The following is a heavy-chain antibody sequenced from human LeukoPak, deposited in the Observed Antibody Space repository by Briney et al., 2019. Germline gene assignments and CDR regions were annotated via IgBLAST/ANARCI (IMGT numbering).Heavy chain of an antibody. D-gene: IGHD2-21*02. CDR2: INSDGSST. Sequence: GGSLRLSCAASGFTFSNFWMHWVRQAPGKGLVRISRINSDGSSTTYADSVKGRFTISRDNAKNTLYLQMNSLRAGDTAMFYCARAPVQYCGGDCDAFDIWGQGTMVTVSS. CDR1: GFTFSNFW. CDR3: ARAPVQYCGGDCDAFDI. V-gene: IGHV3-74*01. J-gene: IGHJ3*02.